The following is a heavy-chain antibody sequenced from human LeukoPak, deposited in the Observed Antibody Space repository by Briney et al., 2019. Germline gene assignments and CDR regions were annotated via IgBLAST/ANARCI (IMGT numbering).Heavy chain of an antibody. CDR3: AREGGSYYHWFDP. D-gene: IGHD1-26*01. CDR1: GGSIISYY. V-gene: IGHV4-59*01. CDR2: INYSGTT. J-gene: IGHJ5*02. Sequence: PSETLSLTCSVSGGSIISYYWSWIRQPPGKGLEWIGYINYSGTTNYNPSVKSRVTISLDTSKIQFSLRLSSVTAADTAVYYCAREGGSYYHWFDPWGQGTLVTVSS.